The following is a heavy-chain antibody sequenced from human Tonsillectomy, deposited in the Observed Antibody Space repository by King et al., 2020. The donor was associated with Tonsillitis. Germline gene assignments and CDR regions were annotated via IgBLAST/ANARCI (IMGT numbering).Heavy chain of an antibody. V-gene: IGHV3-21*01. Sequence: VQLVESGGGLVKPGGSLRLSCAASGFTFSSSSMNWVRQAPGKGLEWVSSISSSSSYISYADSMKGRFTISRDNAKNSLYLQMNSPRAEDTAVYYCARGGYYYDLWYFDIWGRGTLVTVSS. D-gene: IGHD3-22*01. CDR1: GFTFSSSS. CDR2: ISSSSSYI. CDR3: ARGGYYYDLWYFDI. J-gene: IGHJ2*01.